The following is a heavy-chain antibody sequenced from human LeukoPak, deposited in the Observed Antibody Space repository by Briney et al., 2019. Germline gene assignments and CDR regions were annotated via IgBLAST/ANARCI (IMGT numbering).Heavy chain of an antibody. V-gene: IGHV4-39*07. CDR3: ARAYHSSWYLNWFDP. CDR1: GGSISSSSYY. Sequence: SETLSLTCTVSGGSISSSSYYWGWIRQPPGKGLEWIGSIYNSGSTYYNPSLKSRVTISVDTSKNQFSLKLSSVTAADTAVYYCARAYHSSWYLNWFDPWGQETLVTVSS. D-gene: IGHD6-13*01. CDR2: IYNSGST. J-gene: IGHJ5*02.